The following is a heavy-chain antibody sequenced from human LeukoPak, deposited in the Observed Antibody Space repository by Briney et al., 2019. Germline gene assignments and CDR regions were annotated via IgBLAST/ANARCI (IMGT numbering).Heavy chain of an antibody. D-gene: IGHD6-6*01. J-gene: IGHJ4*02. CDR2: ISWNSGSI. Sequence: PGGSLRLSCAASGFTFDDYAMHWVRQAPGKGLEWVSGISWNSGSIGYADSVKGRFTISRDNSKNTLYLQMNSLRAEDTAVYYCAKDRRSSALDYWGQGTLVTVSS. CDR1: GFTFDDYA. CDR3: AKDRRSSALDY. V-gene: IGHV3-9*01.